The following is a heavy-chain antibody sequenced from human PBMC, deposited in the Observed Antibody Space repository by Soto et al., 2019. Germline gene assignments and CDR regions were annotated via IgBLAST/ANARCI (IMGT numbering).Heavy chain of an antibody. Sequence: QVQLVQSGAEVKKPGASVKVSCKASGYTFTSYGISWVRQAPGQGLEWMGWISAYNGNTNYAQKLQGRVTMTTDTSTSTAYMELRSLRSDDTAVDYCARSIGSYYSVPGPVDYWGQGALVTVSS. CDR3: ARSIGSYYSVPGPVDY. CDR1: GYTFTSYG. J-gene: IGHJ4*02. D-gene: IGHD1-26*01. CDR2: ISAYNGNT. V-gene: IGHV1-18*01.